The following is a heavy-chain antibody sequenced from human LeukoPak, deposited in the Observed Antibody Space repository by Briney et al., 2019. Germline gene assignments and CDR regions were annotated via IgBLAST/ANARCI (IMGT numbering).Heavy chain of an antibody. CDR1: GYTFTSSF. CDR2: INPSGGSP. J-gene: IGHJ5*02. D-gene: IGHD2-2*01. Sequence: ASVKVSCKASGYTFTSSFMHWARQAPGQGLDWMGIINPSGGSPTYAQKFQGRVTMTRDTSTSTVYMELSSLRSEDTAMYYCARDSSSSSLADPWGQGTLVTVSS. CDR3: ARDSSSSSLADP. V-gene: IGHV1-46*01.